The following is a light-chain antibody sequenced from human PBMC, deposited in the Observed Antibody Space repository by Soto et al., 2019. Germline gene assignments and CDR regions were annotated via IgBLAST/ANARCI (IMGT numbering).Light chain of an antibody. J-gene: IGLJ2*01. CDR1: SSDVGGYNY. Sequence: QSVLTQPRSVSGSPGQSVTISCTGTSSDVGGYNYVSWYQQHPGKAPKLMIYDVSKRPSGVPDRFSGSKSGNMASLTISGLQAEDEADYYCCSYAGSYTFVVFGGGTQLTVL. CDR3: CSYAGSYTFVV. V-gene: IGLV2-11*01. CDR2: DVS.